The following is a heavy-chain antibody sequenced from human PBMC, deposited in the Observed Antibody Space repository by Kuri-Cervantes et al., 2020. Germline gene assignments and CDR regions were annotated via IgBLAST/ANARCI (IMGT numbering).Heavy chain of an antibody. J-gene: IGHJ4*02. CDR1: GYTFTGYY. Sequence: ASVKVSCKASGYTFTGYYMHWVRQAPGQGLEWMGWINPNSGGTNYAQKFQGRVTMTRNTSISTAYMELSSLRSEDTAVYYCARVGSGWYPFDYWGQGTPVTVSS. D-gene: IGHD6-19*01. CDR2: INPNSGGT. V-gene: IGHV1-2*02. CDR3: ARVGSGWYPFDY.